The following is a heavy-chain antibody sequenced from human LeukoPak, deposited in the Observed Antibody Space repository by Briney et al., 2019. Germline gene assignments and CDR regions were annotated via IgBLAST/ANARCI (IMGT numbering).Heavy chain of an antibody. J-gene: IGHJ4*02. V-gene: IGHV1-2*06. CDR3: ARDLPFED. CDR1: GYTFIAYH. Sequence: ASVKVSCKASGYTFIAYHMHWVRQAPGQGLEWMGRIHPSSGATNYAQRFQGRVTLTRDTSINTAYMELSRLTSDDTAVYYCARDLPFEDWGQGTLVTVTS. CDR2: IHPSSGAT. D-gene: IGHD2/OR15-2a*01.